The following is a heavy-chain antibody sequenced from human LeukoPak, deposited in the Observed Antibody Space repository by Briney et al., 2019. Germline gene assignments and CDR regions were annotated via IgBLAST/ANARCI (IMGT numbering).Heavy chain of an antibody. CDR2: IYSGGST. J-gene: IGHJ4*02. CDR1: GFTVSSNY. V-gene: IGHV3-53*01. Sequence: PGWSLRLSCAASGFTVSSNYMSWVRQAPGKGLEWVSTIYSGGSTYYADSVKGRFTISRDNSKNTLFLQMNSLRAEDTAVYYCARDYYGSGSYYGPFDYWGQGTLVTVSP. D-gene: IGHD3-10*01. CDR3: ARDYYGSGSYYGPFDY.